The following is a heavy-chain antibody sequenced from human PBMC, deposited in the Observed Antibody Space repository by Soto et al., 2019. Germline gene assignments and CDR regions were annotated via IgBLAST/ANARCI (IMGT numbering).Heavy chain of an antibody. D-gene: IGHD5-18*01. CDR2: IFYSGST. V-gene: IGHV4-39*01. CDR1: GGSISSSSYY. J-gene: IGHJ4*02. Sequence: SETLSLTCTVSGGSISSSSYYWGWIRQPPGKGLEWIGSIFYSGSTYYNPSLKSRVTISVDTSKSQFSLKLSSVTAADTAVYYCARTGYSYGNFDYWGKGTQVTVSS. CDR3: ARTGYSYGNFDY.